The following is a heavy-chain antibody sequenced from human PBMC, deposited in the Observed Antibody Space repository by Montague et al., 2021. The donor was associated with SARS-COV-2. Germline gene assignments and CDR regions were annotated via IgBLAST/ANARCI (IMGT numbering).Heavy chain of an antibody. D-gene: IGHD1-26*01. CDR2: IDWDDDD. J-gene: IGHJ4*02. Sequence: PALVKPTQSLTLTCTFSGFSLTTNGMCVSWIRQPPGKALEWLARIDWDDDDYYSTSLKTRLTISKDTSKNQVVLKVTNMDPVDTATYYCVHRHPPEAGGSYSFFDYWGQGTLVTVSS. CDR1: GFSLTTNGMC. V-gene: IGHV2-70*12. CDR3: VHRHPPEAGGSYSFFDY.